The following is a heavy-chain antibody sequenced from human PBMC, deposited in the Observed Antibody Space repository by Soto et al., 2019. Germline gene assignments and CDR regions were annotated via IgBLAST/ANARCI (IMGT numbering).Heavy chain of an antibody. CDR1: GYTFTRSG. D-gene: IGHD5-12*01. Sequence: ASVKVSCKASGYTFTRSGISWVRQAPGQGLEWMGWISTYNGDTNYAQTFQGRVTMTPDTSTSTVHMEVRSLRSDDTAGYYCAREGVAPYYYYGMDVWGQGTPVTVSS. CDR3: AREGVAPYYYYGMDV. CDR2: ISTYNGDT. J-gene: IGHJ6*02. V-gene: IGHV1-18*01.